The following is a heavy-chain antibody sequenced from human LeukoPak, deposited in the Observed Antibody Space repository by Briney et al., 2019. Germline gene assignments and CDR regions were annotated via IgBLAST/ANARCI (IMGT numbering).Heavy chain of an antibody. CDR1: GGSISSYY. D-gene: IGHD3-9*01. Sequence: SETLSLTCTVSGGSISSYYWSWIRQPPGKGLEWIGYIYYSGSTNYNPSLKSRVTISVDTSKNQFSLKLSSVTAADTAVYYCARGHEILTGYYWAPAGGSFDYWGQGTLATVSS. J-gene: IGHJ4*02. V-gene: IGHV4-59*01. CDR3: ARGHEILTGYYWAPAGGSFDY. CDR2: IYYSGST.